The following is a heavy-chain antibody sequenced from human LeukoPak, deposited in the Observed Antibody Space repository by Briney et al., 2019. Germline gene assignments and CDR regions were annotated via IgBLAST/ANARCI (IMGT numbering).Heavy chain of an antibody. CDR2: TYYRSTWYN. CDR3: ARAGAGALPFR. D-gene: IGHD1-26*01. J-gene: IGHJ4*02. Sequence: SQTLSLTCALSGDSVSSNSAAWNWLRQSPSRGLEWLGRTYYRSTWYNDYAVSVKSRITIKPHTSKNQFSLQLNSVTPEDTAVYYCARAGAGALPFRWGQGTLVTVSS. V-gene: IGHV6-1*01. CDR1: GDSVSSNSAA.